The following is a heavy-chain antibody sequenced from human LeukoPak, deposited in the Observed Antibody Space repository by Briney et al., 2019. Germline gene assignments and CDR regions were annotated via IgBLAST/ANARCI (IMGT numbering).Heavy chain of an antibody. V-gene: IGHV3-9*01. CDR3: ARSIGLTGGGVDV. CDR1: GFTFDDYA. Sequence: GGSLRLSCAASGFTFDDYAMHWVREAPGKGLEGVSGISWRSSNIGYADSVNGRFTISRDNAKNSLYLQMNSLRAEDSAVYYCARSIGLTGGGVDVWGRGTTVTVSS. D-gene: IGHD3-9*01. CDR2: ISWRSSNI. J-gene: IGHJ6*02.